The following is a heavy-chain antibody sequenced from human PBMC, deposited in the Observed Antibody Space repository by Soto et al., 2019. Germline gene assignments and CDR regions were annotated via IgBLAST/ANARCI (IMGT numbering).Heavy chain of an antibody. J-gene: IGHJ4*02. V-gene: IGHV2-5*01. Sequence: ESGPTLVNPTQTITLTCTFSGFSLSTSGVGVGWIRQPPGKALECLALIYWNDDKRYSPSLKSRLTITKDTSKNQVVLTMTNMDAVDTATYYCAHSGRTFAFDFWGQGTLVTVSS. CDR3: AHSGRTFAFDF. CDR2: IYWNDDK. CDR1: GFSLSTSGVG.